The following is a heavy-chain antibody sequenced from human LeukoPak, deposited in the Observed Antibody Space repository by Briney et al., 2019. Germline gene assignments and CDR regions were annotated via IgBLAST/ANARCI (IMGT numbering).Heavy chain of an antibody. J-gene: IGHJ4*02. CDR2: IYYSGST. CDR1: GGSISSGDYY. Sequence: SETLSLTCTVSGGSISSGDYYWSWIRQPPGEGLEWIGYIYYSGSTYYNPSLKSRVTISVDTSKNQFSLKLSSVTAADTAVYYCARVAGDSSGYDDYWGQGTLVTVSS. CDR3: ARVAGDSSGYDDY. D-gene: IGHD3-22*01. V-gene: IGHV4-30-4*01.